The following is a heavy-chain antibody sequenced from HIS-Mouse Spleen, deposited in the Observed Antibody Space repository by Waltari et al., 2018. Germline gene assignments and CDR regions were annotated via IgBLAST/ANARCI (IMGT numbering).Heavy chain of an antibody. V-gene: IGHV1-24*01. J-gene: IGHJ4*02. CDR1: GYTGTEFA. Sequence: HVQLLQPGAGQKQPGASVKVTGTVSGYTGTEFAMPWERPATGKGIEWMGGFDPEDGETIYAQKFQGRVTMTEDTSTDTAYMELSSLRSEDTAVYYCATRVTMVRGAAFDYWGQGTLVTVSS. CDR2: FDPEDGET. D-gene: IGHD3-10*01. CDR3: ATRVTMVRGAAFDY.